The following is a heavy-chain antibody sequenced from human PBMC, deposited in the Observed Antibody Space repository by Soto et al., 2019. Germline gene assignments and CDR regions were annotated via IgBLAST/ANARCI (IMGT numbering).Heavy chain of an antibody. Sequence: ASVEVSCQASGGTFSSYASSCVRQAPGQGLEWMGGISPIFGTANYAQKFQGRVTITADESTSTAYIELSSMRSEDTAVYYCARGYSSGWPLDDWGQGTLVTVSS. CDR3: ARGYSSGWPLDD. J-gene: IGHJ4*02. D-gene: IGHD6-19*01. CDR2: ISPIFGTA. V-gene: IGHV1-69*13. CDR1: GGTFSSYA.